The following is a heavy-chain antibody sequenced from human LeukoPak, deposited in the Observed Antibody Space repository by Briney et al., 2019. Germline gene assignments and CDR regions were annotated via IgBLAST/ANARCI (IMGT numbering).Heavy chain of an antibody. CDR2: ISASGDAT. J-gene: IGHJ4*02. CDR1: GLTFSAHS. CDR3: TKWSGYGDS. D-gene: IGHD5-12*01. V-gene: IGHV3-23*01. Sequence: GGSLRLSCAASGLTFSAHSMTWVRQAPGKGLEWVSGISASGDATFYADSVKGRFTISRDNSKNTVDLQMNSLRAEDTAVYYCTKWSGYGDSWGQGTLVTVSS.